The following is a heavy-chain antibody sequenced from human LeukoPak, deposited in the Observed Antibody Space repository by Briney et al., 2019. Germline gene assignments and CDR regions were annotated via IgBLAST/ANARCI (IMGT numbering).Heavy chain of an antibody. V-gene: IGHV3-21*01. CDR1: GFTFRLYN. J-gene: IGHJ4*02. Sequence: GGSLRLSCAASGFTFRLYNMNWVRQAPGKGLEWVSSISGSSSFIYYADSMKGRFTISRDNAKNSLYLHLNGLRAEDTAVYFCARTHGEGFAFDYWGQGTLITVSS. CDR3: ARTHGEGFAFDY. D-gene: IGHD4-17*01. CDR2: ISGSSSFI.